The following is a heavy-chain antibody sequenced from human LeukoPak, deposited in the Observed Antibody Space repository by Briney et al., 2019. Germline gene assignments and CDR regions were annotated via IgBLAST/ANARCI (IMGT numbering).Heavy chain of an antibody. CDR2: ISTFNGYI. CDR1: GYIFTSNS. CDR3: ARGEFYYDL. D-gene: IGHD3-16*01. J-gene: IGHJ4*02. V-gene: IGHV1-18*04. Sequence: ASVKVSCKPSGYIFTSNSISWVRQAPGQGLEWMGWISTFNGYINSAKNLQGRVTMTRDTSTRTVYMEMRNMRSDDTAVYYCARGEFYYDLWGQGTLVTVSS.